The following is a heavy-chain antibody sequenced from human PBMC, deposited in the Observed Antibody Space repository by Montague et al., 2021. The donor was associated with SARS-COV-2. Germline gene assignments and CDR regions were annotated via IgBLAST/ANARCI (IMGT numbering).Heavy chain of an antibody. D-gene: IGHD3-22*01. CDR3: ARVAGGYYHDSSAYFDY. CDR2: INQSGST. V-gene: IGHV4-34*01. J-gene: IGHJ4*02. Sequence: SETLSLTCAVYGGSFSGYYWSWIWQPPGKGLEWIGEINQSGSTNSNPSLKRRVTLSVDTSKKQYSLKLSSLTAADTAVYYCARVAGGYYHDSSAYFDYWGQGSLVTVSS. CDR1: GGSFSGYY.